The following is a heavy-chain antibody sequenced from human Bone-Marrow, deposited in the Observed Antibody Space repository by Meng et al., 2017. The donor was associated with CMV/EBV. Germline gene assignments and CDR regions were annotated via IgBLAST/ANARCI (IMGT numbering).Heavy chain of an antibody. CDR2: IYCSGST. CDR3: ARDHAAYYGSGSYGMDV. Sequence: LRLSCTVSGGSISSGGYYWSWIRQHPGKGLEWIGYIYCSGSTYYNPSLKSRVTISVDTSKNQFSLKLSSVTAADTAVYYCARDHAAYYGSGSYGMDVWGQGTTVTVSS. D-gene: IGHD3-10*01. CDR1: GGSISSGGYY. V-gene: IGHV4-31*03. J-gene: IGHJ6*02.